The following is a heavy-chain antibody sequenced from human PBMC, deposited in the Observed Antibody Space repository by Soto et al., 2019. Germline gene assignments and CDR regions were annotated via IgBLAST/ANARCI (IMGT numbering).Heavy chain of an antibody. J-gene: IGHJ1*01. D-gene: IGHD3-16*01. CDR1: GFTFSSYA. CDR2: IIPIFGTA. V-gene: IGHV1-69*13. CDR3: ATDLHPLRWGGVGEYFQN. Sequence: SLKVACKAAGFTFSSYAISGGRRSHGRGLELMGGIIPIFGTANYAQKFQGRVTITADESTSTAYMELSSLRSEDTAVYYCATDLHPLRWGGVGEYFQNWGQGTLVTVSS.